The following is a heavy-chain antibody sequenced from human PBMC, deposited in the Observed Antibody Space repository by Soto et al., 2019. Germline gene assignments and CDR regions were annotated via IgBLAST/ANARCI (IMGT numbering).Heavy chain of an antibody. J-gene: IGHJ4*02. CDR3: ARGGIVLMVYERHPDDY. CDR2: ISSSSSYI. D-gene: IGHD2-8*01. CDR1: GFTFSSYS. V-gene: IGHV3-21*01. Sequence: EVQLVESGGGLVKPGGSLRLSCAASGFTFSSYSMNWVRQAPGKGLEWVSSISSSSSYIYYADSVKGRFTISRDNAKNSLYLQMNSLRAEDTAVYYCARGGIVLMVYERHPDDYWGQGTLVTVSS.